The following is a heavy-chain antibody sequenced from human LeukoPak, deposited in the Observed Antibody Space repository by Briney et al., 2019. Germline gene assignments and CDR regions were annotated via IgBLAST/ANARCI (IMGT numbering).Heavy chain of an antibody. CDR3: AKWSGSYRFDY. D-gene: IGHD1-26*01. Sequence: GGSLRLSCAASGFTFSSSAMSWVGQAPGEGVEWVASITVGGTGAYYADSVKGRFTISRDNSKNTLSLQMNSLRADDTAVYYCAKWSGSYRFDYWGQGTLVTVSS. CDR1: GFTFSSSA. J-gene: IGHJ4*02. V-gene: IGHV3-23*01. CDR2: ITVGGTGA.